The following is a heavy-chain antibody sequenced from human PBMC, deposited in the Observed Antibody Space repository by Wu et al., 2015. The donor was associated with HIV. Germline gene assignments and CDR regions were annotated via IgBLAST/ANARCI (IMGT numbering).Heavy chain of an antibody. CDR3: AREYRYYYGSGERGAYDY. CDR2: INPNSGGT. D-gene: IGHD3-10*01. CDR1: GYTFTGYY. J-gene: IGHJ4*02. Sequence: QVQLVQSGAEVKKPGASVKVSCKASGYTFTGYYMHWVRQAPGQGLEWMGWINPNSGGTNYAQKFQGRVTMTRDTSISTAYMELSRLRSDDTAVYYCAREYRYYYGSGERGAYDYWGQGTLVTGLL. V-gene: IGHV1-2*02.